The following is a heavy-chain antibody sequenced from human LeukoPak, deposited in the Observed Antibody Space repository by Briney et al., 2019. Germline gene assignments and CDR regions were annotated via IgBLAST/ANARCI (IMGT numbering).Heavy chain of an antibody. V-gene: IGHV4-59*01. D-gene: IGHD4-17*01. J-gene: IGHJ6*03. CDR1: GGSISSYY. CDR3: ARVGGTNDYGDYIFGYYYYMDV. Sequence: SETLSLTCTVSGGSISSYYWSWIRQPPGKGLERIGYIYYSGSTNYRPSLKSRVTISVDTSKNQFSLKLSSVTAADTAVYYCARVGGTNDYGDYIFGYYYYMDVWGKGTTVTISS. CDR2: IYYSGST.